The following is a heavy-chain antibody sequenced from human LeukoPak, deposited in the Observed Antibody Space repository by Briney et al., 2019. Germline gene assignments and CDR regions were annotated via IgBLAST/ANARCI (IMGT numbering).Heavy chain of an antibody. D-gene: IGHD5-18*01. J-gene: IGHJ4*02. Sequence: GGSLRLSCAASGFTFSQYWMSWVRQAPGKGLEWVANIKPDGSEKHYVDSVKGRFSISRDNTKNSLFLQISSLRGEDSAVYYCAREPSQLWIDNWXQGTRVIVSS. CDR3: AREPSQLWIDN. CDR1: GFTFSQYW. V-gene: IGHV3-7*01. CDR2: IKPDGSEK.